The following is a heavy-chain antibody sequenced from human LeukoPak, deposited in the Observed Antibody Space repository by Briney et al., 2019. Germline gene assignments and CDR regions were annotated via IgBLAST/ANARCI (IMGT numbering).Heavy chain of an antibody. CDR1: GGSISSYY. CDR3: ARVVDY. V-gene: IGHV4-59*08. J-gene: IGHJ4*02. Sequence: PSETLSLTCTVSGGSISSYYWSWIRQPPGKGLDWIAYIYYTGSTYYNPSLKSRVTISLDTSKNQFSLKLSSVTAADTAVYYCARVVDYWGQGTLVTVSS. CDR2: IYYTGST.